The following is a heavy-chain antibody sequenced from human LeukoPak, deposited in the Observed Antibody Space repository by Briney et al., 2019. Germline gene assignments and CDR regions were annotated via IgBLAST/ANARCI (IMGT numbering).Heavy chain of an antibody. CDR2: IKEDGSEK. CDR1: GFTLSDYW. CDR3: ARRIAVAGIRMSWFDP. J-gene: IGHJ5*02. Sequence: GGSLRLSCVVSGFTLSDYWMTWVRQAPGKGLEWVANIKEDGSEKYYVDSVKGRLTVSRDNAKNSLYLQMNSLRAEDTAVYYCARRIAVAGIRMSWFDPWGQGTLVTVSS. V-gene: IGHV3-7*01. D-gene: IGHD6-19*01.